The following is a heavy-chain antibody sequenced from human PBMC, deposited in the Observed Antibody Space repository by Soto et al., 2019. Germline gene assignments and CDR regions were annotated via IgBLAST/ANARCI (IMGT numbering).Heavy chain of an antibody. CDR2: IYTDGTT. V-gene: IGHV4-4*07. CDR3: ARDLGSYYYDRSGYFYFDF. CDR1: GGSINNYY. J-gene: IGHJ4*02. Sequence: PSETLSLTCTVSGGSINNYYWSWIRQPAGKGLEWIGRIYTDGTTNSNPSLRSRVSMSLDTSKKQFSLKLSSVTAADTAEYYCARDLGSYYYDRSGYFYFDFWGQGRLVTVSS. D-gene: IGHD3-22*01.